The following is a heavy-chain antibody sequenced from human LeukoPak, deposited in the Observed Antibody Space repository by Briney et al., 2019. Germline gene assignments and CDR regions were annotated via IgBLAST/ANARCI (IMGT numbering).Heavy chain of an antibody. CDR3: ARDKGPARELDY. J-gene: IGHJ4*02. CDR1: GFTFSSYS. Sequence: GGSLRLSCAASGFTFSSYSMNWVRQAPGKGLEWVSSISSSSSYIYYADSVKGRFTISRDNAKNSLYLQMNSLRAEDTAVYYCARDKGPARELDYWGQGTLVTVSS. V-gene: IGHV3-21*01. CDR2: ISSSSSYI.